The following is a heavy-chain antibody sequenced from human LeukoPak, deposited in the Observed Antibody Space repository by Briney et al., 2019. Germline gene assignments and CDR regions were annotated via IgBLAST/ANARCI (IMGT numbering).Heavy chain of an antibody. CDR1: GFTFGDYA. D-gene: IGHD3-22*01. J-gene: IGHJ4*02. V-gene: IGHV3-49*03. Sequence: GGSLRLSCTASGFTFGDYAMSWFRQAPGKGLEWVGFIRSKAYGGTTEYAASVKGRFTISRDDSESIAYLQMNSLKTEDTAVYYCTRDPMIDAYYFDYWGQGTLVTVSS. CDR3: TRDPMIDAYYFDY. CDR2: IRSKAYGGTT.